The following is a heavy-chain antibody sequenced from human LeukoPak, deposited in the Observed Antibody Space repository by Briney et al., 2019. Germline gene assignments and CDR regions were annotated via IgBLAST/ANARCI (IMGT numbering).Heavy chain of an antibody. Sequence: GGSLRLSCAASGFTFSNSAMSWVRQAPGKGLEWVSGFTRNDETTSYADSVKGRFTISRDNSRDTLYLQMNSLTAEDTAVYYCAKVKVVGYSTFDYWGQGTLVTVSP. CDR2: FTRNDETT. D-gene: IGHD3-22*01. V-gene: IGHV3-23*01. J-gene: IGHJ4*02. CDR3: AKVKVVGYSTFDY. CDR1: GFTFSNSA.